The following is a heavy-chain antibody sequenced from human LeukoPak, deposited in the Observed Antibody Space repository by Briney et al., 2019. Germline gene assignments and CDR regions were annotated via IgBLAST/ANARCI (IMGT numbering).Heavy chain of an antibody. Sequence: GSLRLSCAASGFTVSSNYMSWVRQAPGKGLEWVSVIYSGGSTYYADSVKGRFTISRDNSKNTLYLQMNSLRAEDTAVYYCASRVVVPAAIPGPFDYWGQGTLVTVSS. J-gene: IGHJ4*02. CDR3: ASRVVVPAAIPGPFDY. D-gene: IGHD2-2*02. CDR1: GFTVSSNY. CDR2: IYSGGST. V-gene: IGHV3-53*01.